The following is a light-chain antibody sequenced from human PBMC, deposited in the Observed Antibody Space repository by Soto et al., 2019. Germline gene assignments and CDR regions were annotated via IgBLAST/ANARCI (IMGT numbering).Light chain of an antibody. CDR1: QSVSSN. V-gene: IGKV3-15*01. CDR2: GAS. CDR3: QQYYDTPYT. J-gene: IGKJ2*01. Sequence: EKALTQSPVTLSLSPGERATLSCRASQSVSSNLAWYQQRPGQAPRLLIYGASTRASGVPDRFSGSGSGTEFILTISSLQSEDSAVYYCQQYYDTPYTFGQGTRLEI.